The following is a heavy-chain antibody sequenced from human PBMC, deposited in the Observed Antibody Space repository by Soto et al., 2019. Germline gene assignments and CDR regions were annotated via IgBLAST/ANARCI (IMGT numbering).Heavy chain of an antibody. CDR2: IIPIFGTA. Sequence: SVKVSCKASGGTFSSYAISWVRQAPGQGLEWMGGIIPIFGTANYAQKFQGRVTITADESTSTAYMELSSLRSEDTAVYYCARVDIVATTPPYYYYGMDVWGQGTTVTVSS. V-gene: IGHV1-69*13. J-gene: IGHJ6*02. CDR1: GGTFSSYA. D-gene: IGHD5-12*01. CDR3: ARVDIVATTPPYYYYGMDV.